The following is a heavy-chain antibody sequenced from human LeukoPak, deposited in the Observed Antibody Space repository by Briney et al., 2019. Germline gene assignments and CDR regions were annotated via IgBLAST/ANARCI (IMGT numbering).Heavy chain of an antibody. CDR2: IRSAGSIS. V-gene: IGHV3-30*02. CDR3: VATDCSGGGCFPFEFEI. Sequence: PGGSLRLSCAASGFTFSRYGMHWVRQSPGKGLEWVAFIRSAGSISYYADSVKGRFIISRDNSKNTVNLHMNSLRNEDTALYYCVATDCSGGGCFPFEFEIWGRGTLVIVSS. J-gene: IGHJ4*02. CDR1: GFTFSRYG. D-gene: IGHD2-21*01.